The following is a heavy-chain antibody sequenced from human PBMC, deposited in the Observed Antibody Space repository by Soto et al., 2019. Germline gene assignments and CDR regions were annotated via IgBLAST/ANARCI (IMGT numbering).Heavy chain of an antibody. Sequence: GGSLRLSCAASGFTFDDYAMHWVRQALGKGLEWVSGISWNSGSIGYADSVKGRFTISRDNAKNSLYLQMNSLRAEDTALYYCYLSVSAQSSSWYGEYGMDVWGQGTTVTVSS. CDR1: GFTFDDYA. V-gene: IGHV3-9*01. CDR3: YLSVSAQSSSWYGEYGMDV. D-gene: IGHD6-13*01. J-gene: IGHJ6*02. CDR2: ISWNSGSI.